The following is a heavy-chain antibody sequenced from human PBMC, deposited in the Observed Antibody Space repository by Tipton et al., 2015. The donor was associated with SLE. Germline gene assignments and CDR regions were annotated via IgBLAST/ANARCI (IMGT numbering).Heavy chain of an antibody. CDR2: IYTGGST. Sequence: TLSLTCTVSGASITRGSYYWSWIRQSAGKGLEWIGRIYTGGSTTYNPSLKSRVSISVDMSRNQLSLKLSSVTAADTAVYYCAERGGGYWGQGTLVTVSS. CDR3: AERGGGY. D-gene: IGHD2-15*01. CDR1: GASITRGSYY. J-gene: IGHJ4*02. V-gene: IGHV4-61*02.